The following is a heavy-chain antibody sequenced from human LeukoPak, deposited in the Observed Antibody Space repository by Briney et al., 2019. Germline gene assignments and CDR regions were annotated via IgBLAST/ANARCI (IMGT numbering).Heavy chain of an antibody. J-gene: IGHJ4*02. CDR3: ARGYSGYFYY. CDR2: IKGKTDGGTT. D-gene: IGHD5-12*01. CDR1: GFTFSNAW. Sequence: GGSLRLSCAASGFTFSNAWMSWVRQVPGKGLEWVGRIKGKTDGGTTDYAAPVKGRFTISRDDSKNTLYLQMNSLKTEDTAVYYCARGYSGYFYYWGQGTLVTVSS. V-gene: IGHV3-15*01.